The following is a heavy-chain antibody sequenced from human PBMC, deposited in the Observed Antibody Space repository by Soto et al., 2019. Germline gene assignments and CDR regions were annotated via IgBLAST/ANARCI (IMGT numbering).Heavy chain of an antibody. V-gene: IGHV3-11*06. Sequence: VQLVESGGGLEKSGGSLRLSCAASGLSFTDAWMSWARQAPGKGLEWVSYISSSSSYTNYADSVKGRFTISRDNAKNSLYLQMNSLRAEDTAVYYCARNMNVDYWGQGTLVTVSS. CDR3: ARNMNVDY. J-gene: IGHJ4*02. CDR2: ISSSSSYT. CDR1: GLSFTDAW. D-gene: IGHD1-1*01.